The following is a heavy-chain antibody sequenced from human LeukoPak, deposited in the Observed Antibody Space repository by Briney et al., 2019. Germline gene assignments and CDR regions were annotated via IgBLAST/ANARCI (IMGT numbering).Heavy chain of an antibody. CDR2: IYHTGTT. CDR3: STSADSAGYLTSFDP. CDR1: GGSFSGYY. Sequence: SETLSLTCAVYGGSFSGYYWSWIRQPPGKGLEWIGYIYHTGTTYYNPSLKSRVTISVDTSKNQFSLKVWSVTASDAAVYYCSTSADSAGYLTSFDPWGQGTLVTVSS. V-gene: IGHV4-34*09. D-gene: IGHD3-22*01. J-gene: IGHJ5*02.